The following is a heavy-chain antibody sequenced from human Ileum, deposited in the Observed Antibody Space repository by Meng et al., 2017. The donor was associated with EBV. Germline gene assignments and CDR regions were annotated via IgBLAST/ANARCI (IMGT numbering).Heavy chain of an antibody. CDR2: FSASDGTT. J-gene: IGHJ4*02. CDR1: GFTFSNYA. V-gene: IGHV3-23*01. CDR3: AKSLEAAAGTGAFDY. Sequence: EVQLLESGGALVQPGGSLRLSCAASGFTFSNYAMSWVRQAPGKGLEWVSGFSASDGTTQYSDSVKGRFTISRDNSKNTLYLQMNSLRVEDTAVYYCAKSLEAAAGTGAFDYWGQGTLLNVSS. D-gene: IGHD6-13*01.